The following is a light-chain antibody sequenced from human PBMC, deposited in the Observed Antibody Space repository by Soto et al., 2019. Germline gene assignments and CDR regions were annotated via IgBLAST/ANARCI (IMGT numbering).Light chain of an antibody. CDR2: GNS. CDR3: QSYDSSLSGSV. V-gene: IGLV1-40*01. J-gene: IGLJ3*02. CDR1: SSNIGAGYD. Sequence: QSVLTQPPSVSGAPGQRVTISCTGSSSNIGAGYDVHWYQQIPGTAPKLLIYGNSNRPSGVPDRFSGSKSGTSASLAITGLQAEDEPDYYCQSYDSSLSGSVFGGGTKLTVL.